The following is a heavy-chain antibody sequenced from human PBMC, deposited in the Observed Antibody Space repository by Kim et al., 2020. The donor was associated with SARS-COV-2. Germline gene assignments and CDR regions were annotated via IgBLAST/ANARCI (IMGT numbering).Heavy chain of an antibody. CDR2: IYYSGST. CDR1: GGSISSGGYY. CDR3: ARDQVYDFWSGSYYYGMDV. Sequence: SETLSLTCTVSGGSISSGGYYWSWIRQHPGKGLEWIGYIYYSGSTYYNPSLKSRVTISVDTSKNQFSLKLSSVTAADTAVYYCARDQVYDFWSGSYYYGMDVWGQGTTVTVSS. V-gene: IGHV4-31*03. D-gene: IGHD3-3*01. J-gene: IGHJ6*02.